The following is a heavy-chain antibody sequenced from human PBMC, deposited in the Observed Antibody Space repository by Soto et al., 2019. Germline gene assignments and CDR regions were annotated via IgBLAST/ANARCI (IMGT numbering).Heavy chain of an antibody. Sequence: GGSLRLSCAASGFTVSSNYMSWVRQAPGKGLEWVSVIYSGGSTYYADSVKGRFTISRDNSKNTLYLQMNSLRAEDTAVYYCAKSPYYDILTGYYTDYWGQGTLVTVSS. J-gene: IGHJ4*02. D-gene: IGHD3-9*01. V-gene: IGHV3-53*01. CDR2: IYSGGST. CDR3: AKSPYYDILTGYYTDY. CDR1: GFTVSSNY.